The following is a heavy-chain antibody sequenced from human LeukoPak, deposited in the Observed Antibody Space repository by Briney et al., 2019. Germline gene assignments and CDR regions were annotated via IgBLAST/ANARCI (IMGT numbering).Heavy chain of an antibody. CDR1: GFTFTSYW. D-gene: IGHD3-3*01. V-gene: IGHV3-7*01. Sequence: GGSLRLSCEASGFTFTSYWMSWVRQAPGKGLEWVANIKPDGSEKYCVDSVTGRFTISRDNAKNSLYLQMNSLRAEDTAVYYCARDRSRSVYWGQGTLVTVSS. CDR3: ARDRSRSVY. J-gene: IGHJ4*02. CDR2: IKPDGSEK.